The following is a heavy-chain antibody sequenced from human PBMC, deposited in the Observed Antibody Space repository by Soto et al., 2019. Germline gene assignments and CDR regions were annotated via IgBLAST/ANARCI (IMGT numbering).Heavy chain of an antibody. CDR3: AKDSHWRIISPTHDH. CDR2: INSDDSK. CDR1: GLTFRTSA. Sequence: EVQVLESGGGLVQPGGSLRLSCAASGLTFRTSAMSWVRRAPGKGLGWVSGINSDDSKHYIASVRGRFSIYRDNSKNKLFLQMNSLRAEDTAIYYCAKDSHWRIISPTHDHSGQGTLVTVSS. V-gene: IGHV3-23*01. J-gene: IGHJ4*02.